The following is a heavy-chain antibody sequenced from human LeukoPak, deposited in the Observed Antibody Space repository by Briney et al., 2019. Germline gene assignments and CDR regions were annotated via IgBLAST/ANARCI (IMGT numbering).Heavy chain of an antibody. Sequence: RGESLKISCKGSGYSFTSYWIGWVRQMPGKGLEWMWIIYPGDSDTRYSPSFQGQVTISADKSISTAYLQWSSLKASDTAMYYCARHRTYYYDSSGYYYGPLDYWGQGTLVTVSS. J-gene: IGHJ4*02. V-gene: IGHV5-51*01. CDR1: GYSFTSYW. D-gene: IGHD3-22*01. CDR2: IYPGDSDT. CDR3: ARHRTYYYDSSGYYYGPLDY.